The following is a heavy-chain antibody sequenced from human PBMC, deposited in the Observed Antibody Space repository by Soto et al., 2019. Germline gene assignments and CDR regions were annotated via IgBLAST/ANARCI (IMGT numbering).Heavy chain of an antibody. V-gene: IGHV1-69*13. J-gene: IGHJ4*02. Sequence: SVKVSCKASGGTFSSYAISWVRQAPGQGLEWMGGIIPIFGTANYAQKFQGRVTITADESTSTAYMELSSLRSEDTAVYYCARNIFSYNNSSNYFDYGGQGPLDTVSS. CDR1: GGTFSSYA. CDR3: ARNIFSYNNSSNYFDY. D-gene: IGHD3-9*01. CDR2: IIPIFGTA.